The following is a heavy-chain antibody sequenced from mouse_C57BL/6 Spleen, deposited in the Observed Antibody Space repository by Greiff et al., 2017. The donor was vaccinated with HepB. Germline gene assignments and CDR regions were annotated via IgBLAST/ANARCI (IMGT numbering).Heavy chain of an antibody. J-gene: IGHJ2*01. Sequence: QVQLKQSGPGILQPSQSLSLTCSFSGFSLSTFGMGVGWIRQPSGKGLEWLAHIWWDDDKCYNTALKSRLTISKDTSKNQVFLKIANVDTADTATYYCAQIEGVTTRDPYYFDYWGQGTTLTVSS. CDR3: AQIEGVTTRDPYYFDY. CDR2: IWWDDDK. V-gene: IGHV8-8*01. CDR1: GFSLSTFGMG. D-gene: IGHD2-2*01.